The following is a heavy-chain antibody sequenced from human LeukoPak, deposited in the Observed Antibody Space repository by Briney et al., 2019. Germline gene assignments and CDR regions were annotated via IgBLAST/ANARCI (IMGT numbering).Heavy chain of an antibody. CDR2: INSDGSTT. Sequence: GGSLRLSCAASGFTFSSYWMHWVRQAPGKGLVWVSHINSDGSTTRYADSVKGRFTISRDNAKNSLYLQMNSLRAEDTAVYYCARVYCGGDCSNLRFDYWGQGTLVSVSS. V-gene: IGHV3-74*01. CDR1: GFTFSSYW. J-gene: IGHJ4*02. D-gene: IGHD2-21*02. CDR3: ARVYCGGDCSNLRFDY.